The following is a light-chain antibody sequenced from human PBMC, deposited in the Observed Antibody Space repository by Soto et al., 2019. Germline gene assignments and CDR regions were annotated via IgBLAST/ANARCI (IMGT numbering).Light chain of an antibody. J-gene: IGLJ1*01. V-gene: IGLV2-14*01. CDR2: DVS. CDR1: SSDVGGYNF. CDR3: PSYTGRSTNV. Sequence: QSVLTQPASVSGSPGQSITISFTGTSSDVGGYNFVSWYQQHPGKAPKLIIYDVSNRPSGVSYRFSGSKSGNTASLTISGLQAEDEADYYCPSYTGRSTNVFGPGTKVTVL.